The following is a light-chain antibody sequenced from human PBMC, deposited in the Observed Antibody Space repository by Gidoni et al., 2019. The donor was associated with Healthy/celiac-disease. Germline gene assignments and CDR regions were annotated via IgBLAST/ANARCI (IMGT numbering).Light chain of an antibody. CDR2: RDS. Sequence: SSALTQPLSVSVALGQTARITCGGNNIGSKNVHWYQQKPGQAPVLVIYRDSNRPSGIPERFSGSNSGNTATLTISRAQAGDEADYYCQVWDSSTVVFGGGTKLTVL. CDR3: QVWDSSTVV. J-gene: IGLJ2*01. V-gene: IGLV3-9*01. CDR1: NIGSKN.